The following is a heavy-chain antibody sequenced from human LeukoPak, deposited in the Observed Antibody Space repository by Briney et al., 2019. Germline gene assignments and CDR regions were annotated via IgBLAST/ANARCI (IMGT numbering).Heavy chain of an antibody. CDR1: GFTFGVYS. Sequence: GGSLRLSCAASGFTFGVYSMNRVRQAPGKGLEWVSSINSGSYIYYADSVKGRFTISRDNAKNSLSLQMNSLRAEDTAVYYCARGGGDRPIDYWGQGTLVTVSS. J-gene: IGHJ4*02. CDR2: INSGSYI. D-gene: IGHD5-18*01. CDR3: ARGGGDRPIDY. V-gene: IGHV3-21*01.